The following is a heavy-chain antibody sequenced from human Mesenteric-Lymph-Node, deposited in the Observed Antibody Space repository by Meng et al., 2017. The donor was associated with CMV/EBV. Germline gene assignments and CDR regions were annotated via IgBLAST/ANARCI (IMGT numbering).Heavy chain of an antibody. CDR2: INPNSGGT. Sequence: ASVKVSCKTSGYTFIGYYIHWVRQAPGQGLEWMGWINPNSGGTNYAQKFQGRVTMTRDTSTSTAYMELRSLRSDDTAVYYCARDSDLGMDVWGQGTTVTVSS. V-gene: IGHV1-2*02. CDR1: GYTFIGYY. J-gene: IGHJ6*02. CDR3: ARDSDLGMDV.